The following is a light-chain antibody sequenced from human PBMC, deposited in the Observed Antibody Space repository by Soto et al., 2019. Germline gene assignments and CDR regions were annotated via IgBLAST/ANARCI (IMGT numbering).Light chain of an antibody. CDR1: RSVTSNY. J-gene: IGKJ2*01. CDR2: VAS. CDR3: QQYGSSLSYT. Sequence: EIVWTHPQGTFSLSPGETAPSSCRAFRSVTSNYLAWYQQKPGQAPRLLIYVASNRATGIPNRFSGSGSGTDFTLTISGLEHEDFAVYYCQQYGSSLSYTFGQGTKLEIK. V-gene: IGKV3-20*01.